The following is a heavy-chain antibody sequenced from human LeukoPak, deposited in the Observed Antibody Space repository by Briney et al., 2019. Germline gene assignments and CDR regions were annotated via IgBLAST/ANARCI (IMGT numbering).Heavy chain of an antibody. J-gene: IGHJ4*02. CDR2: IYHSGST. Sequence: SETLSLTCTVSGGSISSYYWSWIRQPPGKGLEWIGYIYHSGSTYYNPSLKSRVTISVDRSKNQFSLKLSSVTAADTAVYYCARDTGYGPGTDWGQGTLVTVSS. V-gene: IGHV4-59*12. D-gene: IGHD1-14*01. CDR1: GGSISSYY. CDR3: ARDTGYGPGTD.